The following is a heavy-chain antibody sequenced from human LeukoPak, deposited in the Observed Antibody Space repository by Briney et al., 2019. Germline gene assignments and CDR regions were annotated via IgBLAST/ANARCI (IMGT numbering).Heavy chain of an antibody. D-gene: IGHD3-22*01. V-gene: IGHV3-23*01. Sequence: PGGSLRLSCAASGFTFSSYAMSWVRQAPGKGLEWVSAISGSGGSTYYDSVKGRFTISRDNSKDTLYLQMNSLRAEDTAVYYCAKLADSSGYYYATPLDYYYGMDVWGQGTTVTVSS. CDR1: GFTFSSYA. CDR3: AKLADSSGYYYATPLDYYYGMDV. J-gene: IGHJ6*02. CDR2: ISGSGGST.